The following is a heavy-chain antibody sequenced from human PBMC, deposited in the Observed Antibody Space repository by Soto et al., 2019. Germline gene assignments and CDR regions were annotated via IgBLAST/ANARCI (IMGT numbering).Heavy chain of an antibody. CDR3: ARGPRGARIKVGSDNWFDP. D-gene: IGHD5-12*01. J-gene: IGHJ5*02. CDR2: IIPIFGTA. V-gene: IGHV1-69*01. Sequence: QVQLVQSGAEVKKPGSSVKVSCKASGGTFSSYAISWVRQAPGQGLEWMGGIIPIFGTANYAQKFQGRVTITADESTSTAYMELSSLRSEDTAVYYCARGPRGARIKVGSDNWFDPWGQGTLVTVSS. CDR1: GGTFSSYA.